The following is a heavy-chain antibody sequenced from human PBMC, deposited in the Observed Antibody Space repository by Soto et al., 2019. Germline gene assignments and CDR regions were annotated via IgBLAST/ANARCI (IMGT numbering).Heavy chain of an antibody. Sequence: QVQLVESGGGLVKPGGSLRLSCAASGFTFSDYYMSWIRQAPGKGLEWVSYIGSSSSYTNYADSVKGRFTISRVTAKNSLYLQMNSLRAEDTAVYYCARDADILTVSVAFDIWRQGTIVTVSS. CDR1: GFTFSDYY. D-gene: IGHD3-9*01. CDR2: IGSSSSYT. J-gene: IGHJ3*02. CDR3: ARDADILTVSVAFDI. V-gene: IGHV3-11*05.